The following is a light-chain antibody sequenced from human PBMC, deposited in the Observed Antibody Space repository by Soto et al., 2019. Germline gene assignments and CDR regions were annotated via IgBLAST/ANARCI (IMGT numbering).Light chain of an antibody. CDR2: AAT. J-gene: IGKJ1*01. Sequence: DIQLTQSPSSLSASVGDRVAITFRASQTIDTYVNWYQHKPGTAPKVLIYAATYLQNGVPSRFSGTGSGAAFTLTISSLQPEDFATYYCQQNFNFPRTFGQGSTVDI. CDR1: QTIDTY. CDR3: QQNFNFPRT. V-gene: IGKV1-39*01.